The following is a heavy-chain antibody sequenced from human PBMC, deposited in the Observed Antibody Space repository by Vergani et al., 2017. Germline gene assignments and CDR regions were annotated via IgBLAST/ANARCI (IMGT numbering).Heavy chain of an antibody. V-gene: IGHV5-51*01. CDR2: IQPGDSDT. D-gene: IGHD4-17*01. CDR3: ARLSTMTTTHDVFDI. Sequence: VQLVQSGAEVREPGASVKVSCKASGYTFTGYWIGWVRQMPGKGLEWMGIIQPGDSDTRYSPSFQGQVTISVDKSISTAYLQWSSLKAPDTAMYYCARLSTMTTTHDVFDIWGQGTMVTVSS. J-gene: IGHJ3*02. CDR1: GYTFTGYW.